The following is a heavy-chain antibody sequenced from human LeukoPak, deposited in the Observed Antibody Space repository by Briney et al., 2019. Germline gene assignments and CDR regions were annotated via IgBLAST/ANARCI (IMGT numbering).Heavy chain of an antibody. CDR2: ISYDGSNK. CDR1: GYTFSSYG. D-gene: IGHD6-19*01. V-gene: IGHV3-30*18. J-gene: IGHJ6*02. CDR3: AKCVGLAVAGVLPTYYCGMDV. Sequence: GGCLRLSCAASGYTFSSYGIPWVRQAPGKGLEWVAVISYDGSNKYYADSVKGRFTISRDNSKNTLYLQMNSLRAEDTAVYYCAKCVGLAVAGVLPTYYCGMDVWGQGTTVTVSS.